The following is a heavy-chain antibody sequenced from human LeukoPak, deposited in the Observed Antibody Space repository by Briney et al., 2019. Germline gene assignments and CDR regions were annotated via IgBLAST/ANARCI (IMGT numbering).Heavy chain of an antibody. CDR1: GGSISGSIYY. CDR3: ARHDRGDYYLGDAFDV. Sequence: PSETLSLTCTVSGGSISGSIYYWGWIRQPPGKGLEWIGSIYYIGNTYYNPSLKSRVTISVDTSKNQFSLRLTSVTSADTAVYYCARHDRGDYYLGDAFDVWGQGTMVTVSS. J-gene: IGHJ3*01. CDR2: IYYIGNT. V-gene: IGHV4-39*01. D-gene: IGHD1-26*01.